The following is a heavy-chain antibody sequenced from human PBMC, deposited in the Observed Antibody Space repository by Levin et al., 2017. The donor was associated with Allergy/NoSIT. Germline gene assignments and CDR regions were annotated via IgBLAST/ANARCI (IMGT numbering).Heavy chain of an antibody. V-gene: IGHV3-23*01. Sequence: GGSLRLSCAASTFTFSSYAMTWVRQAPGKGLEWVSGIGGRGGDTSYADSVKGRFTISRDNSKNTLFLQMNSLRAEDTAVYYCAKNIYDLQYGMDVWGQGTTVTVSS. D-gene: IGHD3-3*01. J-gene: IGHJ6*02. CDR1: TFTFSSYA. CDR2: IGGRGGDT. CDR3: AKNIYDLQYGMDV.